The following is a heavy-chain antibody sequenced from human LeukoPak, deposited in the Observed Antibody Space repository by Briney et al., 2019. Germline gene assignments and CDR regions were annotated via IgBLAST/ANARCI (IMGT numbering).Heavy chain of an antibody. CDR2: INPNSGGT. D-gene: IGHD3-10*01. Sequence: ASVKVSCKASGYTFTGYYMHWVRQAPGQGLEWMGWINPNSGGTNYAQKLQGRVTVTRDTSISTAYMELSRLRSDDTAVYYCARDSNVLLWFGEFSPDAFDIWGQGTMVTVSS. CDR3: ARDSNVLLWFGEFSPDAFDI. CDR1: GYTFTGYY. V-gene: IGHV1-2*02. J-gene: IGHJ3*02.